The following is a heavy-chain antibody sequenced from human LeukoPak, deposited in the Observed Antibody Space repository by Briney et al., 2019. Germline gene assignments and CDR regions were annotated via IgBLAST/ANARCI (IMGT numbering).Heavy chain of an antibody. CDR1: GYTFTGYY. Sequence: GASLRVSCKASGYTFTGYYMYWVRQAPGQGLEWVGRINPNSGGTNYAQKFQGRVTMTRDTSISTAYMELSRLRSDDSAVYYCARGSVAGTVWGQGTLVSVSS. CDR3: ARGSVAGTV. J-gene: IGHJ4*02. CDR2: INPNSGGT. V-gene: IGHV1-2*06. D-gene: IGHD6-19*01.